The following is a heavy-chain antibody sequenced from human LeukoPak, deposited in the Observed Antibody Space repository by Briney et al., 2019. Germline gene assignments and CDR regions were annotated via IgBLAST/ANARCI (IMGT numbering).Heavy chain of an antibody. V-gene: IGHV1-2*02. CDR3: ARGISIAALHDY. J-gene: IGHJ4*02. CDR1: GYTFTGYY. Sequence: ASVKVSCKASGYTFTGYYMHWVRQAPGQGLEWMGWINPNSGGTNYAQKFQGRVTMTRDASISTAYMELSRLRSDDTAVYYCARGISIAALHDYWGQGTLVTVSS. CDR2: INPNSGGT. D-gene: IGHD6-6*01.